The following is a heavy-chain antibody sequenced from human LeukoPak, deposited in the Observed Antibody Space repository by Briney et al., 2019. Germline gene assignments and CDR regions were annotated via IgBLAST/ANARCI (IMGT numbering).Heavy chain of an antibody. CDR2: ISWNSGSI. Sequence: GGSLRLSCAASGFTIDDYAMHWVRQAPGKGLEWVSGISWNSGSIGYADSVKGRFTISRDNAKNSLYLQMNSLRAEDMALYYCAKERGYSYGTGGAFDIWGQGTIVTVSS. CDR3: AKERGYSYGTGGAFDI. D-gene: IGHD5-18*01. J-gene: IGHJ3*02. V-gene: IGHV3-9*03. CDR1: GFTIDDYA.